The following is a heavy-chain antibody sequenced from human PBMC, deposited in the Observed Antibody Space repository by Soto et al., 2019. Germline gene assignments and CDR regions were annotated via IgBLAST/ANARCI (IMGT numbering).Heavy chain of an antibody. J-gene: IGHJ6*02. CDR3: ARLVYWNDGDYYYYYGMDV. V-gene: IGHV4-39*01. D-gene: IGHD1-1*01. Sequence: SETLSLTCTVSGGSISSSSYYWGWIRQPPGKGLEWIGSIYYSGSTYYNPSLKSRVTISVDTSKNQFSLKLSPVTAADTAVYYCARLVYWNDGDYYYYYGMDVWGQGTTVTVSS. CDR2: IYYSGST. CDR1: GGSISSSSYY.